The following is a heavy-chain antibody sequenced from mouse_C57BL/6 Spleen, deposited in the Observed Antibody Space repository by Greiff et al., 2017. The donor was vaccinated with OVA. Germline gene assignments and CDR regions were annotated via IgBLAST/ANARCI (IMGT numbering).Heavy chain of an antibody. CDR3: TRSSVVATPYYFDY. D-gene: IGHD1-1*01. J-gene: IGHJ2*01. Sequence: EVQLQQSGAELVRPGASVKLSCTASGFNIKDYYMHWVKQRPEQGLEWIGRIDPEDGDTEYAPKFQGKATMTADTSSNTAYLQLSSLTSEDTAVYYCTRSSVVATPYYFDYWGQGTTLTVSS. CDR2: IDPEDGDT. V-gene: IGHV14-1*01. CDR1: GFNIKDYY.